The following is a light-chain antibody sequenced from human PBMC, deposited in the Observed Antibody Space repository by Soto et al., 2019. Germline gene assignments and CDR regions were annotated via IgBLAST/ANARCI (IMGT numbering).Light chain of an antibody. J-gene: IGKJ1*01. V-gene: IGKV3-20*01. CDR2: GAS. Sequence: EIVMTQSPATLSVSPGRRATLSCTASQSISDTLAWYQQKPGQAPRLLIHGASIRATGIPDRFSGSGSGRDFTLTISRLEPEDFTVYHCQQYGDSPWTFGQGTKVDIK. CDR1: QSISDT. CDR3: QQYGDSPWT.